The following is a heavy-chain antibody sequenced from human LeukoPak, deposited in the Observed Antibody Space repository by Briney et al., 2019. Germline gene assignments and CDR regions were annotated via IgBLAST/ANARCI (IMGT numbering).Heavy chain of an antibody. Sequence: ASVKVSCKASGYTFTSYGISWVRQAPGQGLEWMGWISAYNGNTNYAQKLQGRVTMTRNTSISTAYMELSSLRSEDTAVYYCARETYYDFWSGYYTGYYYYYGMDVWGQGTTVTVSS. J-gene: IGHJ6*02. CDR2: ISAYNGNT. CDR3: ARETYYDFWSGYYTGYYYYYGMDV. D-gene: IGHD3-3*01. CDR1: GYTFTSYG. V-gene: IGHV1-18*01.